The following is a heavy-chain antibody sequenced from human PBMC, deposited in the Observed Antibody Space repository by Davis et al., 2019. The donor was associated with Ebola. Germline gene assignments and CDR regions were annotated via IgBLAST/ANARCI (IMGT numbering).Heavy chain of an antibody. CDR3: GRVRIASSGWFDP. D-gene: IGHD6-13*01. CDR1: GFTFSSYS. V-gene: IGHV3-48*02. J-gene: IGHJ5*02. CDR2: ISSSSSTI. Sequence: GESLKISCAASGFTFSSYSMNWVRQAPGKGLEWVSYISSSSSTIYYADSVKGRFTISRDNAKNSLYLQMNSLRDEDTAVYYCGRVRIASSGWFDPWGQGTLVTVSS.